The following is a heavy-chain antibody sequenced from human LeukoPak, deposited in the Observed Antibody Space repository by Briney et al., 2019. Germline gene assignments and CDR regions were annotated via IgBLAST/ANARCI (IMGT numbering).Heavy chain of an antibody. CDR1: GFSFRSYG. CDR2: IRYDGRDK. J-gene: IGHJ4*02. D-gene: IGHD2-2*02. V-gene: IGHV3-30*02. CDR3: ARDYCSSTSCYMGYYFDY. Sequence: GGSLRLSCAASGFSFRSYGMQWVRQAPGKGPEWVAFIRYDGRDKYYADSVKGRFTITRDNSEDTLYLQMSSLRTEDTALYYCARDYCSSTSCYMGYYFDYWGQGTLVTVSS.